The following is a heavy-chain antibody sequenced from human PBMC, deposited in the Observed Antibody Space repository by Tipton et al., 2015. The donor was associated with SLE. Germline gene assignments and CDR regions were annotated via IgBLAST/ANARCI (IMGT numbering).Heavy chain of an antibody. Sequence: SLRLSCAASGFTFDDYAMHWVRQAPGKGLEYVSAISSKGTTYYANSVKGRFTISRDNSKNTLYLQMGSLRAEDMAVYYCTSWGYNYGSAYWGQGTQVTVSS. CDR3: TSWGYNYGSAY. J-gene: IGHJ4*02. D-gene: IGHD5-18*01. V-gene: IGHV3-64*01. CDR2: ISSKGTT. CDR1: GFTFDDYA.